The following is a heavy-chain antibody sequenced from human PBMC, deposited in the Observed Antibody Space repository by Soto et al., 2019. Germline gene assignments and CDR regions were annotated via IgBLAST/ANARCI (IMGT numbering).Heavy chain of an antibody. CDR2: FYYSGST. CDR1: GASINTYY. D-gene: IGHD7-27*01. Sequence: HVQLQESGPGLVKPSETLSLSCTVSGASINTYYWGWIRQPPGKGLECLGYFYYSGSTTYNPSLRGRVTTSVDTSKNQFSLELNSVIAADTAVYYCARVNGDLHFDSWGQGTLVVVSS. J-gene: IGHJ4*02. V-gene: IGHV4-59*13. CDR3: ARVNGDLHFDS.